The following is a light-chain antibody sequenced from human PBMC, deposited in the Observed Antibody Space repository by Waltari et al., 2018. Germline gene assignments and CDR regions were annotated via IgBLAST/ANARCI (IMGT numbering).Light chain of an antibody. Sequence: QSALTHPPSVSRSPGPSITTSSTGPSRDVGFYNLVSWYQQHPGKAPDLVVYEVISRPSGVSNRFSGSKSGNTTSLTICGLQAEDEADYYCCSYAGRNIGVFGGGTKLTVL. CDR3: CSYAGRNIGV. CDR1: SRDVGFYNL. J-gene: IGLJ3*02. CDR2: EVI. V-gene: IGLV2-23*02.